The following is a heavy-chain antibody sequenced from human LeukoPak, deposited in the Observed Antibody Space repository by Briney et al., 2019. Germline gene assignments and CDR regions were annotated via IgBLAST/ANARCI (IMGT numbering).Heavy chain of an antibody. J-gene: IGHJ4*02. CDR1: GYTLTELS. CDR3: ARDTIEGIAAAGTFDY. CDR2: FDPEDGET. D-gene: IGHD6-13*01. V-gene: IGHV1-24*01. Sequence: ASVKVSCKVSGYTLTELSMHWVRQAPGKGLEWMGGFDPEDGETIYAQKFQGRVTMTEDTSTDTAYMELSSLRSEDTAVYYCARDTIEGIAAAGTFDYWGQGTLVTVSS.